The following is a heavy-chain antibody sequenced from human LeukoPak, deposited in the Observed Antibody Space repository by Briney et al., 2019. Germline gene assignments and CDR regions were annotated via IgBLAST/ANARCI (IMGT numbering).Heavy chain of an antibody. CDR3: AGGYSSGWYGGRNWFDP. J-gene: IGHJ5*02. CDR2: FYHGGGT. D-gene: IGHD6-19*01. V-gene: IGHV4-59*01. CDR1: GGSISSYY. Sequence: PSETLSLTCTVSGGSISSYYWNWIRQPPGKGLEWIGYFYHGGGTNYNPSLEGRVSMSVDTSKNQLLLKLTSVTAADTAMYYCAGGYSSGWYGGRNWFDPWGQGTLVTVSA.